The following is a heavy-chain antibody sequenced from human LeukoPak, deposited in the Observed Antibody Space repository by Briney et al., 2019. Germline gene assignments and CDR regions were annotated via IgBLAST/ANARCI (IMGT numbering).Heavy chain of an antibody. Sequence: GGSLRLSCAASGFTFDGFAMHWVRQAPGKGLEWVSGISWSGGSIGYADSVKGRFTISRDNAKNSLFLQMNSLRAEDTALYYCARASSGWSNDYWGQGTLVAVSS. V-gene: IGHV3-9*01. D-gene: IGHD6-19*01. CDR2: ISWSGGSI. J-gene: IGHJ4*02. CDR3: ARASSGWSNDY. CDR1: GFTFDGFA.